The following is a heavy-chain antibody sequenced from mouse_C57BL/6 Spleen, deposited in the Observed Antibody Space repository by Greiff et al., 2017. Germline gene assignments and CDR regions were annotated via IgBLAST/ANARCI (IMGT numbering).Heavy chain of an antibody. CDR1: GYTFTSYW. V-gene: IGHV1-52*01. CDR3: ARSSNYWRNAMDY. J-gene: IGHJ4*01. D-gene: IGHD2-5*01. Sequence: QVQLQQPGAELVRPGSSVKLSCKASGYTFTSYWMHWVKQRPIQGLEWIGNIDPSDSETHYNQKFKDKATLTVDKSSSTAYMQLSSLTSEDSAVYYCARSSNYWRNAMDYWGQGTSVTVSS. CDR2: IDPSDSET.